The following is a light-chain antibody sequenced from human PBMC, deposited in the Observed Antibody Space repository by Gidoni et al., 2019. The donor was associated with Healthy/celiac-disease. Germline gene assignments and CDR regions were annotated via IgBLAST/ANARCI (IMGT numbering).Light chain of an antibody. CDR2: AAS. CDR1: QSISSY. Sequence: IQMTQSPSSLSASVGDRVTITCRASQSISSYLNWYQQKPGKAPKLLIYAASSLQSGVPSRFSGSGSGTDFTRTISSLQPEDFATYYCQQSYSTPLTFGPGTKVDIK. J-gene: IGKJ3*01. V-gene: IGKV1-39*01. CDR3: QQSYSTPLT.